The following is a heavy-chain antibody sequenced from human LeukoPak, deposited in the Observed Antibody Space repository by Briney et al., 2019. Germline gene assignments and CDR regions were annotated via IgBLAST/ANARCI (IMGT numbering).Heavy chain of an antibody. CDR1: GGTFSSYA. D-gene: IGHD6-13*01. J-gene: IGHJ4*02. Sequence: ASVKVSCKASGGTFSSYAISWVRQAPGQGLEWMGGIIPIFGTANYAQKFQGRVTITADESTSTAYMELSSLRSEDTAVYYCARDIRAAAGFDYWGQGTLVTVSS. CDR3: ARDIRAAAGFDY. CDR2: IIPIFGTA. V-gene: IGHV1-69*13.